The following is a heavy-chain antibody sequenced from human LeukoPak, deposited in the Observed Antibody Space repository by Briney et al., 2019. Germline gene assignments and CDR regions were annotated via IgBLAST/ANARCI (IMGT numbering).Heavy chain of an antibody. CDR1: GFTFSSYW. Sequence: GGSLRLSCAASGFTFSSYWMHWVRQAPGKGLEWVSAISGSGGSTYYADSVKGRFTISRDNSKNTLYLQMNSLRAEDTAVYYCARKYCSSTSCYGMDVWGQGTTVTVSS. CDR3: ARKYCSSTSCYGMDV. D-gene: IGHD2-2*01. CDR2: ISGSGGST. V-gene: IGHV3-23*01. J-gene: IGHJ6*01.